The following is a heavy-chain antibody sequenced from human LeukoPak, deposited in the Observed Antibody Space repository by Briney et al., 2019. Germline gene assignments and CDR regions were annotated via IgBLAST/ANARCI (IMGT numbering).Heavy chain of an antibody. CDR2: IYSSRST. CDR1: GGSISGYY. CDR3: VRGKAAAGAIWFDP. D-gene: IGHD6-13*01. Sequence: SETLSLTCTVSGGSISGYYWTWIRQPPGKGLEWIGCIYSSRSTSYKPSLKSRITISVDTSKNQFSLNLSSVTAADTAVYYCVRGKAAAGAIWFDPWGQGTLVTVSS. V-gene: IGHV4-59*01. J-gene: IGHJ5*02.